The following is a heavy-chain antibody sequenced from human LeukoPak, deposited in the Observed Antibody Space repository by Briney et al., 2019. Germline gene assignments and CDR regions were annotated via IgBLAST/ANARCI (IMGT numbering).Heavy chain of an antibody. V-gene: IGHV1-18*01. J-gene: IGHJ4*02. D-gene: IGHD3-10*01. CDR3: ARDLMVGRITVVRGGGY. CDR1: GYTFTSYG. Sequence: GASVKVSCKASGYTFTSYGISWVRQAPGQGLEWMGWISAYNGNTNYAQKLQGRVTMTTDTSTSTAYMELRSLRSDDTAVYYCARDLMVGRITVVRGGGYWGQGTLVTVSS. CDR2: ISAYNGNT.